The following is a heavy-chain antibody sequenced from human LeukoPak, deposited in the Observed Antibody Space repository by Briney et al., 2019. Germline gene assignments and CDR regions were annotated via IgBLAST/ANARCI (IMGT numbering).Heavy chain of an antibody. J-gene: IGHJ5*02. Sequence: SVKVSFKASGGTFSSYAISWVRQAPGQGLEWMGGIIPIFGTANCAQKFQGRVTITTDESTSTAYMELSSLRSEDTAVYYCARDPGGGFDPWGQGTLVTVSS. D-gene: IGHD1-14*01. V-gene: IGHV1-69*05. CDR2: IIPIFGTA. CDR3: ARDPGGGFDP. CDR1: GGTFSSYA.